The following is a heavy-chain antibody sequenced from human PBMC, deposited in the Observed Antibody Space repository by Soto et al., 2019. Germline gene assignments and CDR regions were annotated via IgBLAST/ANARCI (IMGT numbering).Heavy chain of an antibody. Sequence: PGGSLRLSCAASGFTFSSYSMNWVRQAPGKGLEWVSSISSSSSYIYYADSVKGRFTISRDNAKNSLYLQMNSLRAEDTAVYYCARDLLGELYYYDSSGYSPYYYYGMDVWGQGTTVTVSS. J-gene: IGHJ6*02. CDR2: ISSSSSYI. CDR3: ARDLLGELYYYDSSGYSPYYYYGMDV. V-gene: IGHV3-21*01. D-gene: IGHD3-22*01. CDR1: GFTFSSYS.